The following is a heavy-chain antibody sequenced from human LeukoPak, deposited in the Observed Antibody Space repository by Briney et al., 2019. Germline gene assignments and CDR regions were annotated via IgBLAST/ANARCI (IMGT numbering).Heavy chain of an antibody. D-gene: IGHD3-10*01. Sequence: SSQTLSLTCSVSGGSITSGSYYWSWIRQPAGKGLEWIGRIYTGGTTNYNPSLQSRVTISVDTSKNLFSLKLSSVTAADTAVYYCARGNLVRGYLDDFDIWGQGTMVTVSS. V-gene: IGHV4-61*02. CDR1: GGSITSGSYY. CDR3: ARGNLVRGYLDDFDI. CDR2: IYTGGTT. J-gene: IGHJ3*02.